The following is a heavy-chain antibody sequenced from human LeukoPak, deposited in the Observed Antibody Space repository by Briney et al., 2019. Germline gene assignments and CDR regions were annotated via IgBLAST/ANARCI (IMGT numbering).Heavy chain of an antibody. CDR1: GDSVSTNSAA. D-gene: IGHD1-26*01. Sequence: SQTLSLTCAISGDSVSTNSAAWTWIRQSPSRGLEWLGGTYYRSRWYNDYAVSVKSRLTINADTSKNQFSLHLNSVTPEDTAVYYCVRDVRSGTLDYWGQGTLVTVSS. J-gene: IGHJ4*02. CDR2: TYYRSRWYN. V-gene: IGHV6-1*01. CDR3: VRDVRSGTLDY.